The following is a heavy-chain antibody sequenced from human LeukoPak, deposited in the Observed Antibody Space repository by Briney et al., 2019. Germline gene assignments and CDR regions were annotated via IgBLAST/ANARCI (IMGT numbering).Heavy chain of an antibody. CDR1: GFTFSDYY. V-gene: IGHV3-11*04. CDR3: ARGEIFCSGGSCGDAFDI. CDR2: ISSSGSTI. J-gene: IGHJ3*02. Sequence: NAGGSLRLSCAASGFTFSDYYMSWIRQAPGKGLEWVSYISSSGSTIYYADSVKDRFTISRDNAKNSLYLQMNSLRAEDTAVYYCARGEIFCSGGSCGDAFDIWGQGTMVTVSS. D-gene: IGHD2-15*01.